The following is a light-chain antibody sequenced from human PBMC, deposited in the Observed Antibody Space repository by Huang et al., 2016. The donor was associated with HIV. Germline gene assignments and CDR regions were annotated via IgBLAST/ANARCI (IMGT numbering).Light chain of an antibody. J-gene: IGKJ2*01. CDR2: WAS. Sequence: DIVMTQSADSLAVSLGDRATVNCKSSQSVLYSSNNKNYLAWYQQKPGQPPKLLIYWASTRESGVPDRFSGSGSGTDFTLTINSLQAEDVAVYYCQQYYATPFTFGQGTKLEIK. CDR1: QSVLYSSNNKNY. CDR3: QQYYATPFT. V-gene: IGKV4-1*01.